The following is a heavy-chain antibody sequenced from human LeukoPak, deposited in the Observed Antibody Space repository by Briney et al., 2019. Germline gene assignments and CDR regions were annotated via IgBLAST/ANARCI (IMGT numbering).Heavy chain of an antibody. Sequence: ASVKVSCKASGYTFTGYYMHWVRQAPGQGLEWKGWINPNSGGTNYAQKFQGRVTMTRDTSISTAYMELSRLRSDDTAVYYCARKRGVRGVIDYWGQGTLVTVSS. CDR2: INPNSGGT. D-gene: IGHD3-10*01. V-gene: IGHV1-2*02. J-gene: IGHJ4*02. CDR1: GYTFTGYY. CDR3: ARKRGVRGVIDY.